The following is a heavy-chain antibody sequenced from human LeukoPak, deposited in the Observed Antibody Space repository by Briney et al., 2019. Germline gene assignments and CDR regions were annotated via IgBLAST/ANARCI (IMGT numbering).Heavy chain of an antibody. D-gene: IGHD3-9*01. CDR1: GFTFSSYE. Sequence: GGTLRLSCAASGFTFSSYEMNWVRQAQGKGLEWFSYISSSGSTIYYADYVKGRFTISRDNAKNSLYLQMNSLRAEDTAVYYCARDLVTQIIDYWGQGTLVTVSS. CDR3: ARDLVTQIIDY. V-gene: IGHV3-48*03. J-gene: IGHJ4*02. CDR2: ISSSGSTI.